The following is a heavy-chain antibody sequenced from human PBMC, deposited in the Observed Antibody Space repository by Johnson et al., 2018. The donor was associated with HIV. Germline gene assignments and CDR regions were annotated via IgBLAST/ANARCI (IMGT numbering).Heavy chain of an antibody. CDR2: IWYDGGNK. CDR1: GFTFSNYG. Sequence: QVQLVESGGGLAQPGRSLRLSCAASGFTFSNYGMHWVRQTPGKGLEWVAVIWYDGGNKYYADSVKGRFTISRDNSENTLYLQMNSLKAEDTAVYYCASLSDDAFDFWGQGTMVIVSS. CDR3: ASLSDDAFDF. V-gene: IGHV3-33*01. J-gene: IGHJ3*01.